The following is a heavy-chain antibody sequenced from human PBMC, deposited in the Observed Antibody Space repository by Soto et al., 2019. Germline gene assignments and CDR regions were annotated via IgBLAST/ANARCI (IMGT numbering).Heavy chain of an antibody. V-gene: IGHV1-18*01. CDR1: GYTFTSYG. Sequence: GASVKVSCKASGYTFTSYGISWVRQAPGQGLEWMGWISAYNGNTNYAQKLQGRVTMTTDTSTSTAYMELRSLRSDDTAVYYCARVPRAASGRHTPPAYWGQGTLVTVSS. J-gene: IGHJ4*02. CDR2: ISAYNGNT. D-gene: IGHD3-10*01. CDR3: ARVPRAASGRHTPPAY.